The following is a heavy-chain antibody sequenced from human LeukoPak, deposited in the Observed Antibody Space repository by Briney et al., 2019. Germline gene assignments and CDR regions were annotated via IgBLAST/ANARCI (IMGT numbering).Heavy chain of an antibody. CDR2: IKQDGSEK. CDR3: ARITAAAGTYFDY. V-gene: IGHV3-7*01. Sequence: GGSLRLSCAASGFTFSSYWMSWVRQAPGKGLEWVANIKQDGSEKYYVDSVKGRFTISRDNAKNSLYLQMNSLRAEDTAVYYCARITAAAGTYFDYWGQGTLVTVSS. CDR1: GFTFSSYW. D-gene: IGHD6-13*01. J-gene: IGHJ4*02.